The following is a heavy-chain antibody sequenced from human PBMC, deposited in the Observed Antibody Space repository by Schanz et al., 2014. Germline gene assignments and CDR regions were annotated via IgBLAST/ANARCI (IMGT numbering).Heavy chain of an antibody. Sequence: VQLVESGGGLVKPGGSLRLSCAASEFAFSSYGMSWVRQVPGKGLEWVSALSGSGSSTYYADSVKGRFTISRHNSQNTLYLQMDSLRAEDTAVYYCAKDPHKDYGGKPQAFDIWGQGTMVTVSS. D-gene: IGHD4-17*01. CDR3: AKDPHKDYGGKPQAFDI. J-gene: IGHJ3*02. CDR2: LSGSGSST. CDR1: EFAFSSYG. V-gene: IGHV3-23*04.